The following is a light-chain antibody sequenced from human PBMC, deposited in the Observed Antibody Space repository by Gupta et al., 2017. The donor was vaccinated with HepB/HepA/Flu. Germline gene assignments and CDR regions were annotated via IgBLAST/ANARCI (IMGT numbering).Light chain of an antibody. CDR2: AAS. CDR3: QQSYSTPLT. Sequence: DIQMIQPPSSLSASVGDRVTITCRASQSISSYLNWYQQKPGKAPKLLIYAASSLQSGVPSRFSGSGSGTDFTLTISSLQPEDFATYYCQQSYSTPLTFGGGTKVEIK. J-gene: IGKJ4*01. V-gene: IGKV1-39*01. CDR1: QSISSY.